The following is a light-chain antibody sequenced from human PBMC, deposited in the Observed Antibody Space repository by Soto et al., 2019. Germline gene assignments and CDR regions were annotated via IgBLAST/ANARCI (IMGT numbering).Light chain of an antibody. CDR2: AAS. V-gene: IGKV1-39*01. Sequence: DIQMTQSPSSLSASVGDRVTITCRASQSISSNLNWYQQKPGKAPKLLIYAASSLHSGVPSRFSGSGSGTDFTLTISSLQPEDFATYYCQQSYSTPRTFGQGTKVEIK. J-gene: IGKJ1*01. CDR3: QQSYSTPRT. CDR1: QSISSN.